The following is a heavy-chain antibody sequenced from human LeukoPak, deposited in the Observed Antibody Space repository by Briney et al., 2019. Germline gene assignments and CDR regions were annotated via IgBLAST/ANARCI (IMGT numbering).Heavy chain of an antibody. CDR3: AKDIYYYDSSRYFQH. CDR1: GFTFSTYA. V-gene: IGHV3-23*01. CDR2: ISGSGGST. D-gene: IGHD3-22*01. J-gene: IGHJ1*01. Sequence: GGSLRLSCAASGFTFSTYAMSWVRQAPGKGLEWVSAISGSGGSTYYADSVKGRFTISRDNSKNTLYLQMNSLRAEDTAVYYCAKDIYYYDSSRYFQHWGQGTLVTVSS.